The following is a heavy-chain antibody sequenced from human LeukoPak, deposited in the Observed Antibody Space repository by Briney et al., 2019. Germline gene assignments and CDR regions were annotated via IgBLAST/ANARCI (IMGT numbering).Heavy chain of an antibody. CDR2: ISYDGSNK. V-gene: IGHV3-30*04. Sequence: PGRSLRLSCAASGFTFSSYAMHWVRQAPGKGLEWVAVISYDGSNKYYADSVKGRFTISRDNSKNTLYLQMNSLRAEDTALYYCATTGGHGWGQGTLVTVSS. J-gene: IGHJ4*02. CDR3: ATTGGHG. D-gene: IGHD1-1*01. CDR1: GFTFSSYA.